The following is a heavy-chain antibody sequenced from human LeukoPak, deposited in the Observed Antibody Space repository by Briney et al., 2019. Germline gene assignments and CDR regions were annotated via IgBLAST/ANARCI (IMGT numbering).Heavy chain of an antibody. CDR2: IKSKTDGGTT. CDR1: GFTFSNAW. V-gene: IGHV3-15*01. J-gene: IGHJ4*02. D-gene: IGHD3-10*01. Sequence: GGSLRLSCAASGFTFSNAWMSWVRQAPGKGLEWVGRIKSKTDGGTTDYVAPVEGRFTISRDDSKDTLYLQMNSLKTEDTAMYYCSTNFYYSGRFDYWGQGTLVTVFS. CDR3: STNFYYSGRFDY.